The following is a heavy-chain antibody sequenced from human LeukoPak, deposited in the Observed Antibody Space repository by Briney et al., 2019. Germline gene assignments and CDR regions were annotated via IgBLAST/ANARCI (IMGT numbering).Heavy chain of an antibody. CDR1: GFIFSNAW. J-gene: IGHJ3*02. CDR3: AKDEGFTMIVVADAFDI. Sequence: PGGSLRLSCAASGFIFSNAWMSWVRQAPGKGLEWVGRIKSKTDGGTTDYAAPVKGRFTISRDDSKNTLYLQMNSLRAEDTAVYYCAKDEGFTMIVVADAFDIWGQGTMVTVSS. D-gene: IGHD3-22*01. CDR2: IKSKTDGGTT. V-gene: IGHV3-15*01.